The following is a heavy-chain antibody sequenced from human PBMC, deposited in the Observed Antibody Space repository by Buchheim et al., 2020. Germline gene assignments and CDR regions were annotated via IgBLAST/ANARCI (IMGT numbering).Heavy chain of an antibody. J-gene: IGHJ4*02. CDR1: GFSFSTYW. Sequence: VQLVESGGGLVQPGGSLRLSCAVSGFSFSTYWMSWVRQAPGKGLEWVANINQDGTGKNYMDSVKGRFTVSRDNAKKSLYIQMDSLRDEDTAVYSCVRKHNSAHYQFFDYWGQGTL. V-gene: IGHV3-7*01. CDR2: INQDGTGK. CDR3: VRKHNSAHYQFFDY. D-gene: IGHD3-22*01.